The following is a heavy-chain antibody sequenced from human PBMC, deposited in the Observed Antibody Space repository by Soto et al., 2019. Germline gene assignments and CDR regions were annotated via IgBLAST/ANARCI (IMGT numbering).Heavy chain of an antibody. CDR2: LYSGGST. CDR1: GFTVSSNY. J-gene: IGHJ4*02. Sequence: SGGGLVQPGGSLRLSCAASGFTVSSNYMSWVRQAPGKGLECVSVLYSGGSTYYADSVKGRFTISRDSSKNTLYLHMNSLRAEDTAVYYCAREPRNRIAGSTTSEDYWGQGTLVTVSS. CDR3: AREPRNRIAGSTTSEDY. D-gene: IGHD1-7*01. V-gene: IGHV3-66*01.